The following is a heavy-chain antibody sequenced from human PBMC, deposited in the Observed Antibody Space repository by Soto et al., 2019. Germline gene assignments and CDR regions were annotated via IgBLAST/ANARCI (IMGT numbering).Heavy chain of an antibody. CDR3: ASGWMAAFDN. J-gene: IGHJ4*02. CDR2: IYYSGST. CDR1: GDSIKTHY. V-gene: IGHV4-59*11. D-gene: IGHD2-2*03. Sequence: SETLCITCNLTGDSIKTHYWSWIRQAPGKGLEWIGYIYYSGSTLYNPSLKRRVTISADTAKNQFSLRLTSLTAADTAVYYCASGWMAAFDNWGQGTMVTVSS.